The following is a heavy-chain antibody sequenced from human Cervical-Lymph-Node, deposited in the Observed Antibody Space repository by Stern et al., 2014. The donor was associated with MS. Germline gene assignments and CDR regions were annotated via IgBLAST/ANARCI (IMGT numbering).Heavy chain of an antibody. CDR3: ARLSTVVDY. D-gene: IGHD4-23*01. Sequence: VQLVQSGPGLVKPSETLSLTCTVSGDSISSYYWSWIRQPPGKGLEWIGHVYYSGTTYYNPSLPGRVTISVDQSKKQIPRKLNSVTAADTAVYYCARLSTVVDYWGQGTLVTVSS. J-gene: IGHJ4*02. V-gene: IGHV4-59*08. CDR1: GDSISSYY. CDR2: VYYSGTT.